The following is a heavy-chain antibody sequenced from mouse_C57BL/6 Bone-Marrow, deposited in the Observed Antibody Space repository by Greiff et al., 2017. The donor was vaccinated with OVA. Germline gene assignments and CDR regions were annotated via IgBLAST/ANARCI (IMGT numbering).Heavy chain of an antibody. Sequence: QVQLKQPGTELVKPGASVKLSCKASGYTFTSYWMHWVKQRPGQGLEWIGNINPSNGGTNYNEKFKSKATLTVDKSSSTAYMQLSSLTSEDSAVYYCAKSNYGFYYFDYWGQGTTLTVSS. J-gene: IGHJ2*01. V-gene: IGHV1-53*01. CDR1: GYTFTSYW. CDR2: INPSNGGT. D-gene: IGHD2-5*01. CDR3: AKSNYGFYYFDY.